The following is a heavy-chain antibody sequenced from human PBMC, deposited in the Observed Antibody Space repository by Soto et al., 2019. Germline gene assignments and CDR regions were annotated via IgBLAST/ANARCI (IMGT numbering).Heavy chain of an antibody. CDR3: ARGGYYGSGPDDAFDI. Sequence: ASVKVSCKASGGTFSSYAISWVRQAPGQGLEWMGGIIPIFGTANYAQKFQGRVTITADESMSTAYMELSSLRSEDTAVYYCARGGYYGSGPDDAFDIWGQGTMVTVSS. CDR1: GGTFSSYA. V-gene: IGHV1-69*13. D-gene: IGHD3-10*01. J-gene: IGHJ3*02. CDR2: IIPIFGTA.